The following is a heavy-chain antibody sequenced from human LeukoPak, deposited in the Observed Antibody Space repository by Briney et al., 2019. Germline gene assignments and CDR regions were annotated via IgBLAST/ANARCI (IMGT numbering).Heavy chain of an antibody. J-gene: IGHJ4*02. D-gene: IGHD3-10*01. CDR1: GGTFSSYA. CDR3: ARGHYGSGSYSPAD. CDR2: IIPIFGTA. V-gene: IGHV1-69*06. Sequence: SVKVSCKASGGTFSSYAISWVRQVPGQGLEWMGGIIPIFGTANYAQKFQGRVTITADKSTSTAYMELSSLRSEDTAVYYCARGHYGSGSYSPADWGQGTLVTVSS.